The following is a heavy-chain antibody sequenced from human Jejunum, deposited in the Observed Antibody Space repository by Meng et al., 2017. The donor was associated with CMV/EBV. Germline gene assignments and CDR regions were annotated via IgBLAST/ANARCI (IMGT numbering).Heavy chain of an antibody. CDR3: TTFNVAATDWFDP. D-gene: IGHD2-15*01. J-gene: IGHJ5*02. CDR2: IRSKTDGGAI. V-gene: IGHV3-15*01. CDR1: GLTRREAW. Sequence: GLTRREAWVSWVREDTGKGLEWVGRIRSKTDGGAIDYAAPVKGRFTISRDDSKNTLYLQMNSLKIEDTGVYYCTTFNVAATDWFDPWGQGTLVTVSS.